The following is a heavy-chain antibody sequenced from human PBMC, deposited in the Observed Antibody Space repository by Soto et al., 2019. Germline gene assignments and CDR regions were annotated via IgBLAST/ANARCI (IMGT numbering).Heavy chain of an antibody. J-gene: IGHJ6*02. CDR1: GYTFTGYY. CDR3: ARASRGVLYGMDI. D-gene: IGHD3-10*01. CDR2: INPNSGGT. Sequence: GESLKISCKASGYTFTGYYMHWVRQAPGQGLEWMGWINPNSGGTNYAQKFQGWVTMTRDTSISTAYMELSRLRSDDTAVYYCARASRGVLYGMDIWGQGTTVTVSS. V-gene: IGHV1-2*04.